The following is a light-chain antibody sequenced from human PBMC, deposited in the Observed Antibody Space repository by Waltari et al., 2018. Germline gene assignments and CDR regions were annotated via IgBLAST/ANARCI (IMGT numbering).Light chain of an antibody. CDR2: DTS. CDR1: QSVSYY. V-gene: IGKV3-11*01. CDR3: QQRRNWPLT. J-gene: IGKJ4*01. Sequence: RSSQSVSYYLAWYQQRPGQAPRLPFYDTSHRAPGIPDRFSGSGSETDFTLTISSLEPEDFAVYYCQQRRNWPLTFGGGTKVEIK.